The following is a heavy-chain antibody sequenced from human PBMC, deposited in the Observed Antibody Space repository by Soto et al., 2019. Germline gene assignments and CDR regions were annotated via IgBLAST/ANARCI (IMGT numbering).Heavy chain of an antibody. D-gene: IGHD3-22*01. Sequence: SETLSLTCTVSGGSISSGSYYWSWIRQHPGKGLEWIGYIYSTESTNYNPSLKSRLSISVDMSASQFSLKLSSVTVADTAVYYCARSDSSGKTRYYFDHWGQG. J-gene: IGHJ4*02. CDR3: ARSDSSGKTRYYFDH. CDR1: GGSISSGSYY. CDR2: IYSTEST. V-gene: IGHV4-31*03.